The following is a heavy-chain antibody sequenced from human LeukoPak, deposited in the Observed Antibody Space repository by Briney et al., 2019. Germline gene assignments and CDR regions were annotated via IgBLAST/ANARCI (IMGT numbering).Heavy chain of an antibody. J-gene: IGHJ4*02. Sequence: SQTLSLTCTVSGGSISSGSYYWSWIRQPAGKGLEWIGRIYTSGSTNCNPSLKSRVTISVDTSKNHFSLKLRSVTAADTAIYYCAANSADYNTLGSSYKVWGQGTLVTVSS. CDR2: IYTSGST. V-gene: IGHV4-61*02. CDR1: GGSISSGSYY. CDR3: AANSADYNTLGSSYKV. D-gene: IGHD3-10*01.